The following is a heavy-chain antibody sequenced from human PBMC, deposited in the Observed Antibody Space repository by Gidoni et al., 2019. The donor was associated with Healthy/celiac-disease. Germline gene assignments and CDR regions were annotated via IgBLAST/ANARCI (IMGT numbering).Heavy chain of an antibody. CDR2: IKQDGSEK. CDR3: ARSLTMIC. D-gene: IGHD3-22*01. V-gene: IGHV3-7*01. J-gene: IGHJ4*02. Sequence: EVQLVESGGGLVQPGGSLRLSCAAAGFTFSSYWMRWVRQAPGKGLEGVANIKQDGSEKYYVDSVKGRFTISRDNAKNSLYLQMNSLRAEDTDVYYCARSLTMICWGQGTLVTVSS. CDR1: GFTFSSYW.